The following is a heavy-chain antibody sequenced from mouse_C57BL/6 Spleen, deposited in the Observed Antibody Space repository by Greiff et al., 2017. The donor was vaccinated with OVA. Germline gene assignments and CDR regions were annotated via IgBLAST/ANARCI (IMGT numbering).Heavy chain of an antibody. Sequence: QVHVKQPGTELVKPGASVKLSCKASGYTFTSYWMHWVKQRPGQGLEWIGNINPSNGGTNYNEKFKSKATLTVDKSSSTAYMQLSSLTSEDSAVYYCARGRNYYGSIHFDYWGQGTTLTVSS. CDR3: ARGRNYYGSIHFDY. J-gene: IGHJ2*01. V-gene: IGHV1-53*01. CDR2: INPSNGGT. D-gene: IGHD1-1*01. CDR1: GYTFTSYW.